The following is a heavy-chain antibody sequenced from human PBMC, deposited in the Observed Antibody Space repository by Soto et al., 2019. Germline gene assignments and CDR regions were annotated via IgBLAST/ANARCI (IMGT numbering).Heavy chain of an antibody. J-gene: IGHJ4*02. CDR3: ARGLRFLEWLTHLDY. D-gene: IGHD3-3*01. Sequence: ASVKVSCKASGYTFTSYAMHWVRQAPGQRLEWMGWINADNGNTKYAQKLQGRVTMTTDTSTSTAYMELRSLRSDDTAVYYCARGLRFLEWLTHLDYWGQGTLVTVSS. CDR2: INADNGNT. CDR1: GYTFTSYA. V-gene: IGHV1-3*01.